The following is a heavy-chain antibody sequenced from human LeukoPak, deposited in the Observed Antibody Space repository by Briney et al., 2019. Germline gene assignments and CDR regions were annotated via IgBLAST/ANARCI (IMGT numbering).Heavy chain of an antibody. CDR3: ARDPPRGDFWSGAGRYYFDY. D-gene: IGHD3-3*01. CDR2: SSWSSSTI. Sequence: PGGSLRLSCAASGFTFSTYWMHWVRQAPGKGLEWVSYSSWSSSTIYYADSVKGRFTLSRDNAKNSLYLQMNSLRAEDTAVYYCARDPPRGDFWSGAGRYYFDYWGQGTLVTVSS. CDR1: GFTFSTYW. J-gene: IGHJ4*02. V-gene: IGHV3-48*01.